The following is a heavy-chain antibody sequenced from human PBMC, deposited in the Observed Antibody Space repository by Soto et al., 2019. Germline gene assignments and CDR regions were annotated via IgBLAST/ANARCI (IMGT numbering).Heavy chain of an antibody. V-gene: IGHV4-38-2*01. CDR2: MYHSGDT. CDR1: GYSISSGYY. Sequence: SETLSLTCAVSGYSISSGYYWGWIRQPPGKGLEWIGNMYHSGDTYYNPSLKSRVAISVDTSKNHFSLKLSSVTAADTAVYYCARKAMRGAAFDFCGQGTMVTVS. CDR3: ARKAMRGAAFDF. J-gene: IGHJ3*01.